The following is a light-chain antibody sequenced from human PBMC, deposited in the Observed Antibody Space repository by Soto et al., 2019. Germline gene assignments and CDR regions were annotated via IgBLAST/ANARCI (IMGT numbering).Light chain of an antibody. CDR3: SSDTSSVTRV. Sequence: QLVLTQPASVSGSPGQSITISCTGTSSDVGGYDYVSWYQQHPGKAPKLLIYEVSDRPTGVSSRFSGSKSGNTASLTISGLQAEDEADYYCSSDTSSVTRVFGTGTKLTVL. CDR2: EVS. V-gene: IGLV2-14*01. CDR1: SSDVGGYDY. J-gene: IGLJ1*01.